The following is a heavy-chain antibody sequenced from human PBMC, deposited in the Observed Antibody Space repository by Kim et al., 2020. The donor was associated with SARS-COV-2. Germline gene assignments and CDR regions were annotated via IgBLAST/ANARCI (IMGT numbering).Heavy chain of an antibody. CDR1: GFTFSSYY. V-gene: IGHV3-7*03. CDR2: IRPDASDK. CDR3: ARWGVASGDECGIDV. D-gene: IGHD2-21*01. J-gene: IGHJ6*02. Sequence: GGSLRLSCAASGFTFSSYYITWVRQAPGKGLEWVANIRPDASDKFYVDSVKGRFTISRDNAKNSLYLQMNNLRADDTAVYYCARWGVASGDECGIDVWG.